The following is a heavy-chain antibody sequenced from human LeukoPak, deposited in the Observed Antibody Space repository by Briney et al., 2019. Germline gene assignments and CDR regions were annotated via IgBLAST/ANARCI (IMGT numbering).Heavy chain of an antibody. CDR1: GGTFSSYA. Sequence: ASVKVSCKASGGTFSSYAISWVRQAPGQGLEWMGGIIPIFGTANYAQKFQGRVTITADESTSTAYMELSSLRSEDTAVYYCARDRNAYYYYYMDVWGKGTTVTISS. CDR2: IIPIFGTA. D-gene: IGHD1-1*01. CDR3: ARDRNAYYYYYMDV. J-gene: IGHJ6*03. V-gene: IGHV1-69*13.